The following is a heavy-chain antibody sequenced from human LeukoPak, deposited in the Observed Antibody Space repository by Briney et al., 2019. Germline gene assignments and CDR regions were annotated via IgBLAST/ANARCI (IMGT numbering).Heavy chain of an antibody. D-gene: IGHD7-27*01. V-gene: IGHV4-39*01. J-gene: IGHJ4*02. CDR3: ARVALGY. CDR1: GGSISSSSYY. CDR2: IYYSGST. Sequence: SETLSLXCTVSGGSISSSSYYWGWIRQPPGKGLEWIGSIYYSGSTYYNPSLKSRVTISVDTSKNQFSLKLSSVTAADTAVYYCARVALGYWGQGTLVTVSS.